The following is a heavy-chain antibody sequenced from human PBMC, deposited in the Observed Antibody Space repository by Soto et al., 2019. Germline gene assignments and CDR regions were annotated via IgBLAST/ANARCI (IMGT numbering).Heavy chain of an antibody. V-gene: IGHV1-18*01. CDR3: ARTLPPIDY. CDR1: GYTFTSYG. CDR2: ISADNGNT. D-gene: IGHD1-26*01. J-gene: IGHJ4*02. Sequence: QVQLVQSGAEVKKPGASVKVSCKASGYTFTSYGISWVRQAPGQGLEWMGLISADNGNTHYAQKLKGRVTRTTDTATRTANMELRSLRSADTAVYYCARTLPPIDYWGQGTLVTVSS.